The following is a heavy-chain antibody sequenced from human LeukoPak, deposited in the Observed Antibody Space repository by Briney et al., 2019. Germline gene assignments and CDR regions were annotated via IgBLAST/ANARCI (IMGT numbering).Heavy chain of an antibody. CDR1: GGSISSYY. D-gene: IGHD3-22*01. Sequence: SETLSLTCTVSGGSISSYYWSWIRQPPGKGLEWIGYIYYSGSTNYNPSLKSRVTLSVDTSKNQFSLKLSSVTAADTAVYYCARSRNYYDTSGYYSFDYWGQGTLVTVSS. CDR3: ARSRNYYDTSGYYSFDY. CDR2: IYYSGST. V-gene: IGHV4-59*08. J-gene: IGHJ4*02.